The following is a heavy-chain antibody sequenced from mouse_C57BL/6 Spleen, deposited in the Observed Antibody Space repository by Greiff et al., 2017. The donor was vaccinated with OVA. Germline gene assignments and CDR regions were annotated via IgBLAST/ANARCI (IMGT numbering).Heavy chain of an antibody. D-gene: IGHD2-4*01. CDR2: IHPYSGST. CDR1: GYTFTSYW. J-gene: IGHJ3*01. V-gene: IGHV1-64*01. CDR3: AAFYYDYDPFAY. Sequence: VQLQQPGAELVKPGASVKLSCKASGYTFTSYWMHWVKQRPGQGLEWIGMIHPYSGSTNYNEKFKSKATLTVDKSSSTAYMQLSSLTEDDAAVYYCAAFYYDYDPFAYWGQRTLVTVSA.